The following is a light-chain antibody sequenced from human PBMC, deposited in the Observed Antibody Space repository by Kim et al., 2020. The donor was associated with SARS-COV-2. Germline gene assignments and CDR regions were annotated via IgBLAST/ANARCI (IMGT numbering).Light chain of an antibody. V-gene: IGKV3-15*01. CDR3: QQYNLWPIT. J-gene: IGKJ5*01. CDR1: QSISSN. CDR2: YAS. Sequence: VSPGERAASSCRLTQSISSNLALYQQKPGQAPRLLICYASSRATGIPARLSGSGSGAEFTLTSSSLQSEDFAVYYCQQYNLWPITFGQGTRLEIK.